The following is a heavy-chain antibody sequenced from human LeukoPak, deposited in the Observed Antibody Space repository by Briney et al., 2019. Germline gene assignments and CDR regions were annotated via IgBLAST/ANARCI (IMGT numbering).Heavy chain of an antibody. CDR3: AREPFSMARESTRNAFDI. CDR1: GFTFSSYS. Sequence: NPGGSLRLSCAASGFTFSSYSMNWVRQAPGKGLEWVSFISSSSSYTYYADSVRGRFTISRDNARSSLNLHMNSLRAEDTAVYYCAREPFSMARESTRNAFDIWGQGTMVTVSS. D-gene: IGHD3-10*01. V-gene: IGHV3-21*01. CDR2: ISSSSSYT. J-gene: IGHJ3*02.